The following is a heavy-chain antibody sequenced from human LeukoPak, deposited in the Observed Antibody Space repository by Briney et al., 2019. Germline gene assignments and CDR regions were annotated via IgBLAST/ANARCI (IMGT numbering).Heavy chain of an antibody. D-gene: IGHD5-12*01. CDR1: GFTFSSYA. V-gene: IGHV3-23*01. CDR2: ISGSGGST. CDR3: AKEHSGYEIAVADY. J-gene: IGHJ4*02. Sequence: GGSLRLSCAASGFTFSSYAMSWVRQPPGKGLEWVSAISGSGGSTYYADSVKGRFTISRDNSKNTMYLQMNSLRAEDTAVYYCAKEHSGYEIAVADYWGQGTLVTVSS.